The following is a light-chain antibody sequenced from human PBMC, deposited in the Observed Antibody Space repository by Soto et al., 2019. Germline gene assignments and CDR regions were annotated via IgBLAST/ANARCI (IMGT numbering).Light chain of an antibody. CDR3: QHYNNYLWT. CDR1: QSISSW. Sequence: DIQLTQSPSTLSASVGDRVTINCRASQSISSWLAWYQQTPGNSPRILIHKASTLQSGVPSRFSGSGSGTEFTLTISSLQPDDFSTYYCQHYNNYLWTFGQGTKVDIK. CDR2: KAS. J-gene: IGKJ1*01. V-gene: IGKV1-5*03.